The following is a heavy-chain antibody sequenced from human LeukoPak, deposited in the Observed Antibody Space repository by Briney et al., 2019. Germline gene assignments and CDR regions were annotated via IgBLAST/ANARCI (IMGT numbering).Heavy chain of an antibody. Sequence: SETLSLTCTVSGGSISSSSYYWGWIRQPPGKGLEWIGSIYYSGSTYYNPSLKSRVTISVDTSKNQFSLKLSSVTAADTAVYCWASVDFWSGYYTWDWGQGTLVTVSS. D-gene: IGHD3-3*01. J-gene: IGHJ4*02. CDR2: IYYSGST. V-gene: IGHV4-39*07. CDR1: GGSISSSSYY. CDR3: ASVDFWSGYYTWD.